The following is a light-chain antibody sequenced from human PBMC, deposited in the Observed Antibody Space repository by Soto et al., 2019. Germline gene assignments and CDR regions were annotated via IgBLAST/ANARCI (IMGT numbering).Light chain of an antibody. J-gene: IGKJ3*01. Sequence: IQLIQSPSSLSASVGDRVTITCRASQGISSYLAWYQQKPGKAPKLLIYAASTLQSGVPSRFSGSGSGTDFTLTISSLQPEDFATYYCQQLNSYPGTFGPGTKVDIK. CDR1: QGISSY. V-gene: IGKV1-9*01. CDR2: AAS. CDR3: QQLNSYPGT.